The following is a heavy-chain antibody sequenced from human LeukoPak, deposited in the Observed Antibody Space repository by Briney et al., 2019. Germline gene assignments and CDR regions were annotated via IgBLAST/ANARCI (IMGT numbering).Heavy chain of an antibody. Sequence: GGSLRLSCTTSGLTFSTSGFSWVRQAPGKGLEWVASIGPTGFDRYHADSIKGRFTISRDNANNFLYLQMDSLRAEDTAVYYCATETNGRHYDYWGQGTLLTVSS. CDR3: ATETNGRHYDY. CDR1: GLTFSTSG. CDR2: IGPTGFDR. D-gene: IGHD1-14*01. J-gene: IGHJ4*02. V-gene: IGHV3-21*06.